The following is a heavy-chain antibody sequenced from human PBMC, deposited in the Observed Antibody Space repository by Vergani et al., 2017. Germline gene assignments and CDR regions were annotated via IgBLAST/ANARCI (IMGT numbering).Heavy chain of an antibody. CDR3: AVIQYHSRDDAFDI. CDR1: GFTFTSSA. Sequence: QMQLVQSGPEVKKPGTSVKVSCKASGFTFTSSAMQWVRQARGQRLEWIGWIVVGSGNTNYAQKFQERVTITRDMSTSTAYMELSSLRSEYTAVYYCAVIQYHSRDDAFDIWGQGTMVTVSS. V-gene: IGHV1-58*02. CDR2: IVVGSGNT. D-gene: IGHD2-2*01. J-gene: IGHJ3*02.